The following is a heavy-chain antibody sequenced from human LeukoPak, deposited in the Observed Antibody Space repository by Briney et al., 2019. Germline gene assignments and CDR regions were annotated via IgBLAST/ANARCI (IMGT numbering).Heavy chain of an antibody. V-gene: IGHV3-30*04. CDR2: ISYDGSNK. CDR1: GFTFSSYA. D-gene: IGHD3-22*01. J-gene: IGHJ4*02. Sequence: PGGSLRLSCAASGFTFSSYAMHWVRQAPGKGLEWVAVISYDGSNKYYADSVKGRFTISRDNSKNMVYLQMNSLRAEDTAVYYCARDSGGYSNGYYYPHYWGQGALVTVSS. CDR3: ARDSGGYSNGYYYPHY.